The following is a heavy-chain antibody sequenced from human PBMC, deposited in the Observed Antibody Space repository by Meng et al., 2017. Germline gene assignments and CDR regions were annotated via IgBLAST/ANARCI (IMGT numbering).Heavy chain of an antibody. CDR2: NIPIFGKA. J-gene: IGHJ3*02. D-gene: IGHD1-26*01. CDR1: RGVFSSCA. CDR3: ARDTNLIVGATPGGFNI. Sequence: QVQVVRSGAEVKQAASSVKVACKASRGVFSSCAIRWVRPPGREGLGWMGRNIPIFGKANYAQKFQGRVTITTDKSTSTAYMELSSVRSEDTAVYYCARDTNLIVGATPGGFNIWGQGTMVTVSS. V-gene: IGHV1-69*04.